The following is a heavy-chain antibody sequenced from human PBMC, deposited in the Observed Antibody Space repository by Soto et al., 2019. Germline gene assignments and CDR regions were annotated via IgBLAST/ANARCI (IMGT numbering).Heavy chain of an antibody. Sequence: QVQLVQSGAEVKKPGASVKVSCKASGDTFTGYYMHWVRQAPGQGLEWLGWIKPNSGGTNYAQQFQGRVTMPRDTSISTAYMELSRLRFDDTAVYYCARDEYSSSWYEGDYWGQGTLVTVSS. J-gene: IGHJ4*02. D-gene: IGHD6-13*01. CDR1: GDTFTGYY. V-gene: IGHV1-2*02. CDR2: IKPNSGGT. CDR3: ARDEYSSSWYEGDY.